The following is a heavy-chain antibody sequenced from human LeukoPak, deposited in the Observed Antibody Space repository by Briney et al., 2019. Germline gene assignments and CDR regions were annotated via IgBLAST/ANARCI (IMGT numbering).Heavy chain of an antibody. CDR2: IDAGNGNT. V-gene: IGHV1-3*01. D-gene: IGHD3-9*01. Sequence: ASVKVSCKASGYTFTSYAMHWVRQAPGQRLEWMGWIDAGNGNTKYSQKFQGRVTITRDTSASTAYMELSSLRSEDMAVYHCARAYYDIYYFDYWGQGTLVTVSS. CDR1: GYTFTSYA. J-gene: IGHJ4*02. CDR3: ARAYYDIYYFDY.